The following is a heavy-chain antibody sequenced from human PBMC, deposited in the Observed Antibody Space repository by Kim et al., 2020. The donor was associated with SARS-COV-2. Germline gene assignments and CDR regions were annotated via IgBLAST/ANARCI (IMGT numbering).Heavy chain of an antibody. Sequence: SETLSLTCTVSGGSISSSSYYWGWIRQPPGKGLEWIGSIYYSGSTYYNPSLKSRVTISVDTSKNQFSLKLSSVTAADTAVYYCARHYVDTAMVHNGGGMDVWGQGTTVTVSS. CDR3: ARHYVDTAMVHNGGGMDV. CDR1: GGSISSSSYY. J-gene: IGHJ6*02. CDR2: IYYSGST. D-gene: IGHD5-18*01. V-gene: IGHV4-39*01.